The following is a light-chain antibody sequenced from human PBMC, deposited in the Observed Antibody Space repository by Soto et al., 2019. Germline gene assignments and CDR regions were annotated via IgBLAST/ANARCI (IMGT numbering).Light chain of an antibody. J-gene: IGLJ2*01. CDR2: EVS. V-gene: IGLV2-23*02. Sequence: QSVLTQPASVSGSPGQSITISCTGTSNDVGSYNLVSWYQQHPGKAPKLMIYEVSKRPSGVSNRFSGSKSGNTASLTISGLQAEDEADYYCCSYAGSSTFRVVFGGGTKVTVL. CDR3: CSYAGSSTFRVV. CDR1: SNDVGSYNL.